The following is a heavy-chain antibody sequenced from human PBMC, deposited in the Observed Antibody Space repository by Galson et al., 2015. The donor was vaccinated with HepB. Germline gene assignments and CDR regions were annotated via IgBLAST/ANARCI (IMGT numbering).Heavy chain of an antibody. D-gene: IGHD3-10*01. CDR3: AREGYYGSGSYSGDYYGMDV. J-gene: IGHJ6*02. CDR2: ISYDGSNK. V-gene: IGHV3-30*04. CDR1: GFTFSSYA. Sequence: SLRLSCAASGFTFSSYAMHWVRQAPGKGLEWVAVISYDGSNKYYADSVKGRFTISRDNSKNTLYLQMNSLRAEDTAVYYCAREGYYGSGSYSGDYYGMDVWGQGTTVTVS.